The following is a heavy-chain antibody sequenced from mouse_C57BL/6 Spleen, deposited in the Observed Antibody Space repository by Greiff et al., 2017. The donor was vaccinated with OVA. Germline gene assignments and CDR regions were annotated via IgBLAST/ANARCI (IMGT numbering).Heavy chain of an antibody. CDR2: IHPYSGTT. CDR1: GYSFTSYW. V-gene: IGHV1-64*01. D-gene: IGHD2-3*01. CDR3: ARLYDAGFAY. Sequence: QVQLQQPGAELVKPGASVTLSCKASGYSFTSYWMHWVKQRPGQGLEWIGMIHPYSGTTNYNENFKSKATLTGDNSSSTAYMQLSSLTSEDSAVYYCARLYDAGFAYWGQGTLVTVSA. J-gene: IGHJ3*01.